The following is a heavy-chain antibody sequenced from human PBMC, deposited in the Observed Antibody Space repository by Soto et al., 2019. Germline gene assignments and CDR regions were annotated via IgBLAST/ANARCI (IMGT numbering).Heavy chain of an antibody. D-gene: IGHD3-3*01. J-gene: IGHJ4*02. CDR3: ARASGGFLEWHPIDY. Sequence: PGGSLRLSCAASGFTFTNYAMNWVRQTPGRGLEWVSSISGSGGSTKHADSVTGRFTISRDNSNNTLYLQMNSLRAEDTAVYYCARASGGFLEWHPIDYWGQGTLVTVSS. V-gene: IGHV3-23*01. CDR1: GFTFTNYA. CDR2: ISGSGGST.